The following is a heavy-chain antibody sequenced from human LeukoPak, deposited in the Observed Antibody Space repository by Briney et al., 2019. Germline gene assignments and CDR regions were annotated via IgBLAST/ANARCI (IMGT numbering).Heavy chain of an antibody. CDR2: IWYDGSNK. CDR3: ASSANYYYYYGMDV. V-gene: IGHV3-33*01. Sequence: QPGGSLRLSCAASGFTFSSYGMHWVRQAPGKGLEWVAVIWYDGSNKYYADSVKGRFTISRDNSKNTLYLQMNSLRAEDTAVYYCASSANYYYYYGMDVWGQGTTVTVSS. J-gene: IGHJ6*02. CDR1: GFTFSSYG.